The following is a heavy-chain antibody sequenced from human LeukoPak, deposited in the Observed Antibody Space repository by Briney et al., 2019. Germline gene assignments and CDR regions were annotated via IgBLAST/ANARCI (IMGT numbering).Heavy chain of an antibody. D-gene: IGHD1-26*01. CDR3: AREPRPAYSEYYFDY. CDR2: INSDGSST. J-gene: IGHJ4*02. Sequence: PGGSLRLSCAASGFTFSSYWMHWVRQAPGKGLVWVSRINSDGSSTNYADSVKGRFTISRDNAKNTLYLQMNSLRAEDTAVYYCAREPRPAYSEYYFDYWGQGTLVTVSS. CDR1: GFTFSSYW. V-gene: IGHV3-74*01.